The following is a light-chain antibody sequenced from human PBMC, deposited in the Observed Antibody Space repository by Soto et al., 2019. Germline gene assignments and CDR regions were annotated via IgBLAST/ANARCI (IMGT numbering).Light chain of an antibody. CDR1: NIGTKS. CDR2: NDN. J-gene: IGLJ1*01. V-gene: IGLV3-21*02. CDR3: QLWDSSTDEYV. Sequence: SYVLTQPSSVSVAPGQTARVTCGRDNIGTKSVHWYQQRPGQAPVLVVYNDNVRPSGIPERFSGSNAGNTATRTISRVEAGDEADFYWQLWDSSTDEYVCGTGTKLTVL.